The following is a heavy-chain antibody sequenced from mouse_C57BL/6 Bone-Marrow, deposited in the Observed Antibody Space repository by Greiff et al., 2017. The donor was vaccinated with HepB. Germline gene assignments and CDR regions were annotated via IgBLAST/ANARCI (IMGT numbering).Heavy chain of an antibody. D-gene: IGHD2-5*01. CDR3: AGPYYSNYRHAMDY. Sequence: DVKLVESGGDLVKPGGSLKLSCAASGFTFSSYGMSWVRQTPEKRLEWVATISSGGSYTYYPDSVKGRFTISRDNAKNTLYLQMSSLKSEDTAMYYCAGPYYSNYRHAMDYWGQGTSVTVSS. V-gene: IGHV5-6*02. J-gene: IGHJ4*01. CDR1: GFTFSSYG. CDR2: ISSGGSYT.